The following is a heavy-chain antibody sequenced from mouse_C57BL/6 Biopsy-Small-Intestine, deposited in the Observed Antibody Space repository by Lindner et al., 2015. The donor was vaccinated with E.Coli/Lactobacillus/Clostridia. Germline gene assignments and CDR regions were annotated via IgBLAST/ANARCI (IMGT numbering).Heavy chain of an antibody. Sequence: VQLQESGGDLVKPGGSLKLSCAASGFTFSSYGMSWARQTPDKRLEWVATISSGGSYSYYPDSVRGRFTVSRDNAKNTLYLQMSSLKSEDTAMYYCARGEGFPYWGHGTLVTVSA. J-gene: IGHJ3*01. CDR1: GFTFSSYG. V-gene: IGHV5-6*01. CDR3: ARGEGFPY. CDR2: ISSGGSYS.